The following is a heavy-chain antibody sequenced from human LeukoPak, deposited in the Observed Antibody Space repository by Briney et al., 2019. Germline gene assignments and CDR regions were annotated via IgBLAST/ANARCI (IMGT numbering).Heavy chain of an antibody. V-gene: IGHV4-59*11. J-gene: IGHJ4*02. CDR1: VGSISSHY. Sequence: SETLSLTCTVYVGSISSHYWSWIRQPPGKGLEWIGYIYYSGSTKFNPSLKSRVTISVDTSKNQFSLKLSSVTAADTAVYYCARDLTYWGQGTLVTVSS. CDR2: IYYSGST. CDR3: ARDLTY.